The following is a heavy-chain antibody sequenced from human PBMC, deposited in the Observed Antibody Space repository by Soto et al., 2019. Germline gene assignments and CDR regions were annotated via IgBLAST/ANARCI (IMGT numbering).Heavy chain of an antibody. Sequence: SETLSLTCTVSGASISGYYWSWIRKSAGKGLEWIGRIYATGTTDYNPSLRSRVMMSVDTSKKQFSLRLRSVTAAETAVYYCVRDGTKTLRDWFDPWGQGISVTVSS. CDR1: GASISGYY. CDR2: IYATGTT. D-gene: IGHD1-1*01. V-gene: IGHV4-4*07. CDR3: VRDGTKTLRDWFDP. J-gene: IGHJ5*02.